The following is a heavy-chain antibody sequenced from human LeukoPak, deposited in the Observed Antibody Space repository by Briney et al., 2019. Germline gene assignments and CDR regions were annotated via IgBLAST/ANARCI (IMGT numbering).Heavy chain of an antibody. V-gene: IGHV3-66*01. CDR3: ARESPEIAAAGVFDY. CDR2: IYSGGNT. D-gene: IGHD6-13*01. CDR1: GFTVSSNY. J-gene: IGHJ4*02. Sequence: PGGSLRLSCAASGFTVSSNYMSWVRQAPGKGLEWVSVIYSGGNTYYADSVKGRFTISRDNAKNSLYLQMNSLRAEDTAVYYCARESPEIAAAGVFDYWGQGTLVTVSS.